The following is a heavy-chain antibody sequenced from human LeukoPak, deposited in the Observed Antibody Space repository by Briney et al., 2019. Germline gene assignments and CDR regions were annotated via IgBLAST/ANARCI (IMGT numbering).Heavy chain of an antibody. CDR1: GFTFSNYD. V-gene: IGHV3-33*01. CDR2: IWFDGSNK. Sequence: PGESLRLSCAASGFTFSNYDMHWVRQAPGKGLKWVAVIWFDGSNKFYADSVKGRFTISRDNSKNTLYLQMNSLRAEDTAVYYCASSAGALIDCWGQGTLVIAPS. J-gene: IGHJ4*02. D-gene: IGHD6-19*01. CDR3: ASSAGALIDC.